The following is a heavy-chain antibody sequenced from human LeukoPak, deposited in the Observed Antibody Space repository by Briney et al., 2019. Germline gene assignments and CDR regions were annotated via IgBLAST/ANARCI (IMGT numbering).Heavy chain of an antibody. Sequence: GGSLRLSCAASGFTFSSYEMNWVRQAPGKGLEWVSYISSSGSTIYYADSVKGRFTISRDNAKNSLYLQMNSLRAEDTAVYYCAREYCSSNSCYGRGFDYWGRGTLVTVSS. V-gene: IGHV3-48*03. D-gene: IGHD2-2*01. CDR2: ISSSGSTI. CDR1: GFTFSSYE. J-gene: IGHJ4*02. CDR3: AREYCSSNSCYGRGFDY.